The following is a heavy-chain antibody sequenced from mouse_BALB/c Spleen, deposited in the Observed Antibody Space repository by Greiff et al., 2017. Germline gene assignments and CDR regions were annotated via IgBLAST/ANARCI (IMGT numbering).Heavy chain of an antibody. CDR2: INPSNGGT. CDR1: GYTFTSYY. CDR3: TRDYYGSSPGV. V-gene: IGHV1S81*02. J-gene: IGHJ1*01. Sequence: VQLQQSGAELVKPGASVKLSCKASGYTFTSYYMYWVKQRPGQGLEWIGEINPSNGGTNFNEKFKSKATLTVDKSSSTAYMQLSSLTSEDSAVYYCTRDYYGSSPGVWGAGTTVTVSS. D-gene: IGHD1-1*01.